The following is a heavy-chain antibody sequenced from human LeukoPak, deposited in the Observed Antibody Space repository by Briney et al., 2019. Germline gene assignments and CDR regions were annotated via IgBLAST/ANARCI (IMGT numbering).Heavy chain of an antibody. V-gene: IGHV3-11*04. J-gene: IGHJ4*02. CDR1: GFTFSDSY. D-gene: IGHD5-18*01. Sequence: GGFLRLSCAASGFTFSDSYMTWVRQAPGKGVEWVAYISGSGHDINYSDSVKGRFTISRDNAKNSLYLQMNSLRAEDTAVYYCARAITNYGYIFDYWGQGTLATVSS. CDR2: ISGSGHDI. CDR3: ARAITNYGYIFDY.